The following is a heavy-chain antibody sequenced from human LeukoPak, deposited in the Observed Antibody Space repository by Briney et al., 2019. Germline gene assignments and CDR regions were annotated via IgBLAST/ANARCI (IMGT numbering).Heavy chain of an antibody. CDR3: AKLKEAGYCSGGSYIDAFDI. V-gene: IGHV3-30-3*02. CDR1: GFTFSSYA. D-gene: IGHD2-15*01. CDR2: ISYDGSNK. Sequence: GGSLRLSCAASGFTFSSYAMHWVRQAPGKGLEWVAVISYDGSNKYYADSVKGRFTISRDNSKNTLYLQMNSLRAEDTAVYYCAKLKEAGYCSGGSYIDAFDIWGQGTMVTVSS. J-gene: IGHJ3*02.